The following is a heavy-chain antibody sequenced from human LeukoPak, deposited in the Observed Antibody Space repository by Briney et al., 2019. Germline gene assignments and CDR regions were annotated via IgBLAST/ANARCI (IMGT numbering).Heavy chain of an antibody. CDR1: GFTFSSYT. J-gene: IGHJ4*02. CDR2: IGTSSTTI. V-gene: IGHV3-48*01. Sequence: GGSLRLSCAASGFTFSSYTMNWVRQPPGKGLEWVSNIGTSSTTIYYADSVKGRFTISRDNAKNSLYLQMNSLRAEDTAVYYCARALIVVVPAAIGYWGQGTLVTVSS. CDR3: ARALIVVVPAAIGY. D-gene: IGHD2-2*02.